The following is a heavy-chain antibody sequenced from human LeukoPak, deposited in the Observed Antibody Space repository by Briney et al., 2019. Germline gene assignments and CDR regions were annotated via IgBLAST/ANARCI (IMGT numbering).Heavy chain of an antibody. Sequence: GGSLRLSCAASGFTVSSNYMSWVRQAPGEGLEWVSYISSGSSNIYYADSMRGRLTIARDNAKNSLFLQMNSLRAEDTAVYYCARGENYYGSGSSLLPFDYWGQGTLVTVSS. CDR1: GFTVSSNY. J-gene: IGHJ4*02. D-gene: IGHD3-10*01. CDR3: ARGENYYGSGSSLLPFDY. V-gene: IGHV3-21*01. CDR2: ISSGSSNI.